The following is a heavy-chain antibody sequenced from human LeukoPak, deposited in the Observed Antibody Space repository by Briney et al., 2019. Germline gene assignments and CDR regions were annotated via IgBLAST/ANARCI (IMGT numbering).Heavy chain of an antibody. V-gene: IGHV4-34*01. CDR3: AGLRYDYVWGSYYPNFDY. CDR2: INHSGST. CDR1: GGSFSGYY. Sequence: SETLSLTCAVYGGSFSGYYWSWIRQPPGKGLEWIGEINHSGSTNYNPSLKSRVTISVDTSKNQFSLKLSSVTAADTAVYYCAGLRYDYVWGSYYPNFDYWGQGTLVTVSS. J-gene: IGHJ4*02. D-gene: IGHD3-16*01.